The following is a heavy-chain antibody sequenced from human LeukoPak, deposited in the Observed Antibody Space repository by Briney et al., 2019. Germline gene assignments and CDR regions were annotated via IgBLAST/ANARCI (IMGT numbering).Heavy chain of an antibody. Sequence: PGGSLGLSCAASGFTFSSYRMNWVRQAPGKGLEWVSSISSSSSYIYYADSVKGRFTISRDNAKNSLYLQMNSLRAEDTAVYYCARALDGYNEDYWGQGTLVTVSS. J-gene: IGHJ4*02. D-gene: IGHD5-24*01. CDR1: GFTFSSYR. V-gene: IGHV3-21*01. CDR3: ARALDGYNEDY. CDR2: ISSSSSYI.